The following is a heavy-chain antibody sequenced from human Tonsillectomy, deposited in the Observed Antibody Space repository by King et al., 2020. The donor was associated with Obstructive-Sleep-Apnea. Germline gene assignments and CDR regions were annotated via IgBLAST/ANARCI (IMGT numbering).Heavy chain of an antibody. V-gene: IGHV4-30-2*01. D-gene: IGHD3-22*01. CDR3: VRGYYDSSGYPDALDI. CDR1: GGSISSGGYS. J-gene: IGHJ3*02. Sequence: QLQESGSGLVKPSQTLSLACAVSGGSISSGGYSWSWIRQPPGKGLEWIGYVYHSGSPYYNPSLRSRVTISVDRSKTQFSLRLSSLTAADTAVYYCVRGYYDSSGYPDALDIWGQGTMVIVSS. CDR2: VYHSGSP.